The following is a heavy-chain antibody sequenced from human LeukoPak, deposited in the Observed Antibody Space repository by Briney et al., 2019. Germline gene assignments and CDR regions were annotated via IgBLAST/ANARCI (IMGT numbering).Heavy chain of an antibody. V-gene: IGHV3-30*18. CDR3: AKESSSRFGGVIADALDI. CDR1: VFTSSTYG. CDR2: IWYDGSNK. D-gene: IGHD3-16*02. Sequence: GRSLRLSCAASVFTSSTYGMRRVRQAPGKGLEWVAVIWYDGSNKYYSDSVRGRFTISRDNSKNTLYLQMNSLRSEDTAVYYCAKESSSRFGGVIADALDIWGQGTMVAVSS. J-gene: IGHJ3*02.